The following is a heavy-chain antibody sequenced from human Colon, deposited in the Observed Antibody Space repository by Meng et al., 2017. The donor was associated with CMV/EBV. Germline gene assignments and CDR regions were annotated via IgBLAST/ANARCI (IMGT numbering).Heavy chain of an antibody. CDR2: INEDGSDI. J-gene: IGHJ4*02. CDR3: ARDQGQYTNYVYY. V-gene: IGHV3-7*01. Sequence: GESLKISCEASGFNFRNTWMTWVRQAPGKGVEWVANINEDGSDIYYVDSVKGRFTVSRDNAKNSVYLQMNSLSAEDTAVYYCARDQGQYTNYVYYWGQGTLVTVSS. D-gene: IGHD5-18*01. CDR1: GFNFRNTW.